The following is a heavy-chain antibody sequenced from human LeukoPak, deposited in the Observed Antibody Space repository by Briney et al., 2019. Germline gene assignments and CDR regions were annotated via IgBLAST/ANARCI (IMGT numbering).Heavy chain of an antibody. Sequence: PGRSLRLSCAAAGFTFGSYAMHWVRQAPGEGLEWVAVISYDGSNKYYADSVKGRFTISRDNSKNTLYLQMNSLRAEDTAVYYCASLGSGYGSGGSCSIDYWGQGTLVTVSS. V-gene: IGHV3-30-3*02. D-gene: IGHD2-15*01. CDR2: ISYDGSNK. CDR3: ASLGSGYGSGGSCSIDY. CDR1: GFTFGSYA. J-gene: IGHJ4*02.